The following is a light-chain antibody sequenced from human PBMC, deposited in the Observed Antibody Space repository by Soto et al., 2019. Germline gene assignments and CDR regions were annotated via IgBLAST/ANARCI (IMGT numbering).Light chain of an antibody. CDR3: CSYAGSSTWV. CDR2: EVN. V-gene: IGLV2-14*03. J-gene: IGLJ3*02. CDR1: SSDVGAYIY. Sequence: QSALTQPASVSGSPGQSITISCGGTSSDVGAYIYVSWYQQFPGKAPKLILYEVNNRPSGVSNRFSGSKSGNTASLTISGLQAEDEADYYCCSYAGSSTWVFGGGTKLTVL.